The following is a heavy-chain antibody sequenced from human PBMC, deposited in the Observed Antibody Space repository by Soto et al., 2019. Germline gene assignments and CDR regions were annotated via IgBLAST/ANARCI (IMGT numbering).Heavy chain of an antibody. V-gene: IGHV5-51*01. CDR3: ARGYCTTTICDPWFDP. CDR2: IYPGDSDT. Sequence: GDPLKTSCRGVGYSFTSYWIGWLRQMPGKGLEWMGIIYPGDSDTRYSPSFQGQVTISADKSITTAYLQWSSLKASDTAMYYCARGYCTTTICDPWFDPWGQGTLVTVSS. CDR1: GYSFTSYW. J-gene: IGHJ5*02. D-gene: IGHD2-2*01.